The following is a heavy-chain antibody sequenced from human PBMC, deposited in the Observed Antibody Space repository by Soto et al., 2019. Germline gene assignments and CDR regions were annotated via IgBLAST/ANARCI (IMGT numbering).Heavy chain of an antibody. V-gene: IGHV4-34*01. J-gene: IGHJ5*02. Sequence: SETLSLTWAVYGGSFSGYYWSWIRQPPGKGLEWIGEINHSGSTNYNPSLKSRVTISVDTSKNQFSLKLSSVTAADTAVYYCARGGDSRGWYESKHCFAPGGQGTLVTVSS. CDR1: GGSFSGYY. D-gene: IGHD6-19*01. CDR3: ARGGDSRGWYESKHCFAP. CDR2: INHSGST.